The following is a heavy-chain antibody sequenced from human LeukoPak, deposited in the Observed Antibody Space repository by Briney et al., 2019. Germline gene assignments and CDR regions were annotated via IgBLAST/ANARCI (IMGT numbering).Heavy chain of an antibody. CDR2: ISYDGSNK. J-gene: IGHJ4*02. CDR1: GFTFSSYG. CDR3: AKQGPGAYYFDY. Sequence: GGSLRLSCAASGFTFSSYGMHWVRQAPGKGLEWVAVISYDGSNKYYADPVKGRFTISRDNSKNTLYLQMNSLRAEDTAVYYCAKQGPGAYYFDYWGQGTLVTVSS. V-gene: IGHV3-30*18.